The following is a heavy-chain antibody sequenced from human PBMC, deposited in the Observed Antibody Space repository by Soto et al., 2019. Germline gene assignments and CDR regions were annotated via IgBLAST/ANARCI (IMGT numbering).Heavy chain of an antibody. V-gene: IGHV1-69*01. D-gene: IGHD4-17*01. CDR3: ARGLSDYGDSSYYFDY. CDR2: IIPIFGTA. J-gene: IGHJ4*02. CDR1: GGTFSSYA. Sequence: QVQLVQSGAEVKKPGSSVKVSCKASGGTFSSYAISWVRQAPGQGLEWMGGIIPIFGTANYAQKFQGRVTITADESKSTAYMELSSLRSEDTAVYYCARGLSDYGDSSYYFDYWGQGTLVTVSS.